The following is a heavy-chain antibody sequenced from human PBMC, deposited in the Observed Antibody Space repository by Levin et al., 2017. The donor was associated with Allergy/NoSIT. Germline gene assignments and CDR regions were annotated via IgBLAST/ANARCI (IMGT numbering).Heavy chain of an antibody. CDR2: ITSDGTNK. Sequence: AGGSLRLSCSASGLSFSDYGMHWVRQAPDSGLEWVTLITSDGTNKFYADSVKGRFIVSRDNPRNLLYLQLNSLRPEDTAVYYCASRGSFDHWGQGTLVTVSS. D-gene: IGHD3-10*01. CDR1: GLSFSDYG. V-gene: IGHV3-30*03. J-gene: IGHJ4*02. CDR3: ASRGSFDH.